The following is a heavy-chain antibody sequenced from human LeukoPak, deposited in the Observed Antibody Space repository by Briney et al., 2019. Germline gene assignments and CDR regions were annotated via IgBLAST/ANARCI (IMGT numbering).Heavy chain of an antibody. D-gene: IGHD6-13*01. V-gene: IGHV3-66*02. CDR1: GFTFSSYA. Sequence: GGSLRLSCAASGFTFSSYAMSWVRQAPGKGLEWASVIYSGGSTYYADSVKGRFTISRDNSKNTLYLQMNSLRAEDTAVYYCAARIADPWGQGTLVTVSS. CDR3: AARIADP. CDR2: IYSGGST. J-gene: IGHJ5*02.